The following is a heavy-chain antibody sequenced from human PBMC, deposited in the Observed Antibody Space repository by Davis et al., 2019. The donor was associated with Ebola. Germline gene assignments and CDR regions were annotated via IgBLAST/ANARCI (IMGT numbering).Heavy chain of an antibody. CDR3: ARERAGTRFDP. D-gene: IGHD1-14*01. Sequence: ASVKVSCKASGYSFTNYDIQWVRQASGQGLEWLGWMNPNSAKTGYAQKFQGRVTMTRNTSTNTAYMELSGLTSEDTAVYYCARERAGTRFDPWGQGTLVTVSS. CDR1: GYSFTNYD. J-gene: IGHJ5*02. CDR2: MNPNSAKT. V-gene: IGHV1-8*01.